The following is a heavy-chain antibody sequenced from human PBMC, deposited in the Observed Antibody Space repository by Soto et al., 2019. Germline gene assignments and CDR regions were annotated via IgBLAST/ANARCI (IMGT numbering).Heavy chain of an antibody. CDR2: RSYDGRNK. D-gene: IGHD6-19*01. V-gene: IGHV3-30*18. CDR3: AKDGSSGYAPYYGMDV. J-gene: IGHJ6*02. Sequence: QVQLVESGGGVVQPGRSLRLSCAASGFTFSDYVMHWVRQAPGKGLEWVAVRSYDGRNKYYADSVKGRFTISRDTSKNALYLQMNSLRSEDTGFYYCAKDGSSGYAPYYGMDVWGQGTTVTVSS. CDR1: GFTFSDYV.